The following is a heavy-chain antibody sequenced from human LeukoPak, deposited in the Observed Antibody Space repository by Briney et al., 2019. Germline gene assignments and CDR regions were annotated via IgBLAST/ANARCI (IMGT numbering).Heavy chain of an antibody. J-gene: IGHJ4*02. Sequence: GGSLRLSCAASGFTFSSYALSWVRQAPGKGLEWVSTINGGGVNTHYADSVGGRFTISRDNSKNTLFLQMNSLRDEDTAVYYCAKDLYSNYGPADYWGQGNLVTVSS. CDR3: AKDLYSNYGPADY. CDR2: INGGGVNT. D-gene: IGHD4-11*01. CDR1: GFTFSSYA. V-gene: IGHV3-23*01.